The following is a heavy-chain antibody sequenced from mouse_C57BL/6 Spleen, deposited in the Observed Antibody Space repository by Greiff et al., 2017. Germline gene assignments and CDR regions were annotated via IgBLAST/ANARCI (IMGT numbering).Heavy chain of an antibody. Sequence: VQLQQPGAELVRPGSSVKLSCKASGYTFTSYWMDWVKQRPGPGLEWIGRIYPSDGETQYNQKFKDKATLTVDKSSSTAYMQLSSLTSEDSAVYYCARSPCDNYWYFDVWGTGTTVTVSS. CDR2: IYPSDGET. V-gene: IGHV1-61*01. J-gene: IGHJ1*03. CDR1: GYTFTSYW. CDR3: ARSPCDNYWYFDV.